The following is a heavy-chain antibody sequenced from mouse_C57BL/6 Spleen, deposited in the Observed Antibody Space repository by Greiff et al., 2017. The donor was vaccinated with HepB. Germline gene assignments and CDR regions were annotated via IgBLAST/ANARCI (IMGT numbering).Heavy chain of an antibody. V-gene: IGHV5-17*01. CDR3: ARGLGDDGYAMDD. CDR1: GFTFSDYG. D-gene: IGHD4-1*01. Sequence: EVKLVESGGGLVKPGGSLKLSCAASGFTFSDYGMNWVRQAPEKGLEWVAYISSGSSAIYYADTVKGRFTISRDNAKNTLFLQMTSLRSEDTAMYYCARGLGDDGYAMDDWGQGTSVTVSS. J-gene: IGHJ4*01. CDR2: ISSGSSAI.